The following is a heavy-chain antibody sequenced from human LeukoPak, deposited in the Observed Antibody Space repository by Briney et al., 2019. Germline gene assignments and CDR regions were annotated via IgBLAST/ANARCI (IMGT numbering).Heavy chain of an antibody. Sequence: PGGSLRLSCAASGFTFSRYWMSWVRQAPGKGLEWVANIKQDGSEKYYVDSVKGRFTISRDNAKNSLYLQMNSLRAEDTAVYYCARRRGYSYGYVRWFDPWGQGTLVTVSS. D-gene: IGHD5-18*01. CDR1: GFTFSRYW. J-gene: IGHJ5*02. V-gene: IGHV3-7*01. CDR2: IKQDGSEK. CDR3: ARRRGYSYGYVRWFDP.